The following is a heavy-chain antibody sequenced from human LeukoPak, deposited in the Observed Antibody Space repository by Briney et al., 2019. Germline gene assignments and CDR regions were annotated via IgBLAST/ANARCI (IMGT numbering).Heavy chain of an antibody. V-gene: IGHV1-18*01. Sequence: ASVKVSCKASGYSFTSYGINWVRLAPGQGLEWMGWISPYNDNTKYAQKFQGRVTITTDTSTSTAYMELRSLRSDDTAVYYCAREPSESFIDYWGQGTLVTVSS. CDR3: AREPSESFIDY. CDR2: ISPYNDNT. D-gene: IGHD1-26*01. J-gene: IGHJ4*02. CDR1: GYSFTSYG.